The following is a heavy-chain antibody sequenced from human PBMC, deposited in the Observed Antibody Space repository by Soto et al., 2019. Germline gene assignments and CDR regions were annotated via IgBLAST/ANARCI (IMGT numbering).Heavy chain of an antibody. CDR2: HFHSWSP. J-gene: IGHJ4*02. Sequence: SETLSLTCAVSGCPLRRGGFSWSWIRQPPGKGLELIGYHFHSWSPYYTPPLKSRVTISVDRSKNQFSLKLSSVPAADTAVYYCASERDTMIVVIDYWGQEPLVTVSS. CDR3: ASERDTMIVVIDY. D-gene: IGHD3-22*01. CDR1: GCPLRRGGFS. V-gene: IGHV4-30-2*01.